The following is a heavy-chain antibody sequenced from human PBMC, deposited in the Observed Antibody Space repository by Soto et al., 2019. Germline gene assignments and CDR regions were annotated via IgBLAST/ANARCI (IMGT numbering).Heavy chain of an antibody. J-gene: IGHJ6*02. CDR3: ARDSYYYDSSGYVSGMDV. CDR1: GFTFSSYS. Sequence: GGSLRLSCAASGFTFSSYSVNWVRQAPGKGLEWVSSISTSSSYIYYAESLKGRFTISRDNAKNSLYLQMNSLRAEDTAVYYCARDSYYYDSSGYVSGMDVWGQGTTVTVSS. D-gene: IGHD3-22*01. CDR2: ISTSSSYI. V-gene: IGHV3-21*01.